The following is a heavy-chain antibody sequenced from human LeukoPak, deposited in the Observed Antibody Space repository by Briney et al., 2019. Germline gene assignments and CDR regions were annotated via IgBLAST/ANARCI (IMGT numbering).Heavy chain of an antibody. Sequence: SETLSLTCAVYGGSFSGYYWSWIRQPPGKGLEWIGEINHSGSTNYNPSLKSRVTISVDTSKNQFSLKLSSVTAADTAVYYCARQGGYYYDSSGYYRYWGQGTLVTVSS. D-gene: IGHD3-22*01. CDR1: GGSFSGYY. V-gene: IGHV4-34*01. CDR2: INHSGST. J-gene: IGHJ4*02. CDR3: ARQGGYYYDSSGYYRY.